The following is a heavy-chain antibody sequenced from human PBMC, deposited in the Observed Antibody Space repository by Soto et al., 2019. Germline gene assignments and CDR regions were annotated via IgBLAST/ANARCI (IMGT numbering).Heavy chain of an antibody. J-gene: IGHJ5*02. V-gene: IGHV3-74*03. D-gene: IGHD4-17*01. CDR1: GFTFSGYW. Sequence: GGSLRLSCAASGFTFSGYWMHWVRQAPGKGLEWVSRIKSDGSGTTYADSVKGRFSISRDNAKNTVYLQMDNLRAEDTAIYYCAKDAISGDGIWLMDSWGQGTVVTVSS. CDR3: AKDAISGDGIWLMDS. CDR2: IKSDGSGT.